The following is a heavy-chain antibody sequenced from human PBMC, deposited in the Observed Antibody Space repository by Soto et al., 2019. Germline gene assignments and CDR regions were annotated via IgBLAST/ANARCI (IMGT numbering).Heavy chain of an antibody. CDR2: MYHSGST. J-gene: IGHJ4*02. Sequence: SETLSLTCAVSGGSIRSNNWWSWVRQPPGKGLGWIGYMYHSGSTNYNPSLKSRVTISLDTSKNQFSLNLRSVTAADTAVYYCASMGYHYGSGSYPLDYWGQGTLVTVS. V-gene: IGHV4-4*02. D-gene: IGHD3-10*01. CDR3: ASMGYHYGSGSYPLDY. CDR1: GGSIRSNNW.